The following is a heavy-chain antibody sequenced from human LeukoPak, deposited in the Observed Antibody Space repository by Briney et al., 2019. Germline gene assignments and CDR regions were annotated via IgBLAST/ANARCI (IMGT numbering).Heavy chain of an antibody. CDR1: GFTFSSYG. J-gene: IGHJ4*02. CDR3: ARGGIADRLKN. V-gene: IGHV4-34*08. Sequence: GSLRLSCAASGFTFSSYGMHWVRQPPGKGLEWIGEINDSGRTSYNPSLTSRITISVDTSKNQFYMRLTSVTAADSAVYYCARGGIADRLKNWGQGILVTVSS. D-gene: IGHD6-6*01. CDR2: INDSGRT.